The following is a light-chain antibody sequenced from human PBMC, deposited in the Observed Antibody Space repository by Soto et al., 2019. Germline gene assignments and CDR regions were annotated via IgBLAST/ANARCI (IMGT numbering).Light chain of an antibody. CDR1: QTVSSN. V-gene: IGKV3-15*01. J-gene: IGKJ4*01. Sequence: EIVMTQSPATMSVSPGEGATLSCRASQTVSSNLAWYQQKPGQAPRLLIYGASTRDTGIQARFSGSGSGTEFTLTISSLQAEDFAVYYCHQYNNWPLTFGGGTKVEIK. CDR3: HQYNNWPLT. CDR2: GAS.